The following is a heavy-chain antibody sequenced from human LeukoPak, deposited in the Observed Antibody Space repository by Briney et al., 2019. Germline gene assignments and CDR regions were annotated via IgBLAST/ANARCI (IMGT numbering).Heavy chain of an antibody. J-gene: IGHJ4*02. V-gene: IGHV3-7*03. CDR2: IKEDGTET. D-gene: IGHD1-26*01. Sequence: GGSLRLSCAASGFMFSSNWMSWVRLAPGKGLEWVANIKEDGTETYYVDSVKGRFTISRDNAKNSLYLQMNSLRVEDTAVYYCVKDSPPRYSGTPPAYWGKGTLVTVSS. CDR1: GFMFSSNW. CDR3: VKDSPPRYSGTPPAY.